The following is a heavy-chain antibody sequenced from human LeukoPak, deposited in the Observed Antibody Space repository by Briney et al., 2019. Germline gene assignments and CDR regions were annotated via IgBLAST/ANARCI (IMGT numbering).Heavy chain of an antibody. V-gene: IGHV4-39*01. J-gene: IGHJ4*02. CDR1: GGSISSSSYY. CDR2: IYYSGST. D-gene: IGHD6-19*01. CDR3: ARGVFSGGWYPDYFDY. Sequence: SETLSLTCTVSGGSISSSSYYWGWIRQPPGKGLEWIGSIYYSGSTYYNPSLKSRVTISVDTSKNQFSLKLSSVTAADTALYYCARGVFSGGWYPDYFDYWGQGTLVTVSS.